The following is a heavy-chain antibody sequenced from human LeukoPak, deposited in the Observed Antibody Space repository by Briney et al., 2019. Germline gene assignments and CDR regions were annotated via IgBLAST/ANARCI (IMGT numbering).Heavy chain of an antibody. CDR1: GGSISSSSTDYY. V-gene: IGHV4-39*07. Sequence: SETLSLTCTVSGGSISSSSTDYYWGWVRQPPGKGLEWIGSISYSGSTYYNPSLKGRVTISADTPNNQFSLKLTSVTADDTAVYYCARAHSYSGFAEADYWGQGTLVTVSS. CDR2: ISYSGST. D-gene: IGHD5-12*01. CDR3: ARAHSYSGFAEADY. J-gene: IGHJ4*02.